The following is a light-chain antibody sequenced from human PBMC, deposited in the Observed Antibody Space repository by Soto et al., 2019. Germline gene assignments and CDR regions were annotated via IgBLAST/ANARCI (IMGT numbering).Light chain of an antibody. CDR1: QSVSSN. V-gene: IGKV3D-15*01. CDR3: QQYNNWPLS. CDR2: GAS. J-gene: IGKJ4*01. Sequence: EIVMTQSPATLSVSPGERATLSCRASQSVSSNLAWYQQKPDQAPRLLIYGASTMATGIQATFSGSRSGPEFTQTVSSQQVVDFAVYYCQQYNNWPLSFGGGTKVEIK.